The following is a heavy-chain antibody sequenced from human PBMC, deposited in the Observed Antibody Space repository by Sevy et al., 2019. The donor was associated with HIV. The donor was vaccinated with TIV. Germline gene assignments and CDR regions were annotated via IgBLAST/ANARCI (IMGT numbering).Heavy chain of an antibody. V-gene: IGHV3-7*01. CDR1: GFTFSSYW. J-gene: IGHJ4*02. Sequence: GGSLRLSCAASGFTFSSYWMSWVRQAPGKGLEWVANIKQDGSEKYYVDSVKGRFTISIDNAKNSLYLQMNSLRAEDTAVYYCARRGDYYHRSGHVDYWGQGTLVTVSS. CDR3: ARRGDYYHRSGHVDY. CDR2: IKQDGSEK. D-gene: IGHD3-22*01.